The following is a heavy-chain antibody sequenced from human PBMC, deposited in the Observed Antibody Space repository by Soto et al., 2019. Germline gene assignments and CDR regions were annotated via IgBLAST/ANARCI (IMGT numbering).Heavy chain of an antibody. D-gene: IGHD6-13*01. V-gene: IGHV3-21*01. Sequence: PGGSLRLSCAASGFTFSSYSMNWVRQAPGKGLEWVSSISSSSSYIYYADSVKGRFTISRDNAKNSLYLQMNSLRAEDTAVYYCARDALIAALDAFDIWGQGTMVTVSS. CDR1: GFTFSSYS. CDR3: ARDALIAALDAFDI. J-gene: IGHJ3*02. CDR2: ISSSSSYI.